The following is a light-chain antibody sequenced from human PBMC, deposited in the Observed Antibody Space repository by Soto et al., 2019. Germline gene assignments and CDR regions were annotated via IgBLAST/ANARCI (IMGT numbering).Light chain of an antibody. CDR3: QQHHHCPPWT. CDR1: ENVRTF. V-gene: IGKV3-11*01. CDR2: GAS. Sequence: EVVLTQSPATLSLSPGERATLSCRASENVRTFVDWYQQKPGQAPRLLINGASNRATGIPDRFSGSGSGTDFTLPISNLEPEEFAVYYCQQHHHCPPWTFGQGTRVEIQ. J-gene: IGKJ1*01.